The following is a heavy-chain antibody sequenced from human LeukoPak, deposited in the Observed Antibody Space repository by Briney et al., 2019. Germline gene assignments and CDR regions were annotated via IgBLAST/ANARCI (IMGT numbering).Heavy chain of an antibody. CDR3: AKGAWLDY. CDR2: IGGSGGST. D-gene: IGHD3-10*01. Sequence: GGSLRLSCAASGFSFNSYAMTWGRQAPGQGLEWDSAIGGSGGSTDYADSVKGRFTISRDNSKTTLYQQMHSLRAEDTAVYYCAKGAWLDYWGQGTLVTVSS. J-gene: IGHJ1*01. CDR1: GFSFNSYA. V-gene: IGHV3-23*01.